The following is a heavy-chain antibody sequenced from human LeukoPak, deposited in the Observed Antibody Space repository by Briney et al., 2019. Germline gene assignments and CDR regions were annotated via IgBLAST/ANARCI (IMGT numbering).Heavy chain of an antibody. D-gene: IGHD4-17*01. Sequence: TGSSLRLSCAASGFTFSSYGMHWVRQAPGKGLEWVAVISYDGSNKYYADSVKGRFTISRDNSKNTLYLQMNSLRAEDTAVYYCATSLYDYGDYPPHMDVWGQGTTVTVSS. J-gene: IGHJ6*02. CDR2: ISYDGSNK. V-gene: IGHV3-30*03. CDR3: ATSLYDYGDYPPHMDV. CDR1: GFTFSSYG.